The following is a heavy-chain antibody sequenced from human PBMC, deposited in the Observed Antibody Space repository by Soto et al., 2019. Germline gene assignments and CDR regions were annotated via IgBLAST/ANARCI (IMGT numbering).Heavy chain of an antibody. V-gene: IGHV1-18*04. CDR2: ISANNGNT. Sequence: QAQLVQSGAEVKKPGASVKVSCKASGYTFRSHGITWVRQAPGQGLEWMGWISANNGNTNDARKRQGRVTMTTDTSTSTAYMELRSLKSDDTAVYYCARGGGYCSGGNCYSLDYWGQGTLVSVSS. J-gene: IGHJ4*02. D-gene: IGHD2-15*01. CDR3: ARGGGYCSGGNCYSLDY. CDR1: GYTFRSHG.